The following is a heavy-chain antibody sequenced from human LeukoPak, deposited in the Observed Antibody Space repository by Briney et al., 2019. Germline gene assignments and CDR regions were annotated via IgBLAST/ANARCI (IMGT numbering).Heavy chain of an antibody. CDR3: ARHSYYDILTGNWFDP. D-gene: IGHD3-9*01. J-gene: IGHJ5*02. CDR1: GGSISSGSYY. CDR2: INHSGST. V-gene: IGHV4-39*01. Sequence: SETLSLTCTVSGGSISSGSYYWSWIRQPPGKGLEWIGEINHSGSTNYNPSLKSRVTISVDTSKNQFSLKLNSVTAADTAVYYCARHSYYDILTGNWFDPWGQGTLVTVSS.